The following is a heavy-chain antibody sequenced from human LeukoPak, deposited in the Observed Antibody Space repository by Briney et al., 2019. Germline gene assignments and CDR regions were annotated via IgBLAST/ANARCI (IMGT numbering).Heavy chain of an antibody. Sequence: SETLSLTCTVSGDSISSSRFYWAWIRQPPGKGLEWIGSVLYTGRTFYNPSLKSRVTVSVDTSKNQFSLRLGSVTASDTAVYYCARRDVGATIDYWGQGTLVTVSS. CDR3: ARRDVGATIDY. D-gene: IGHD1-26*01. CDR2: VLYTGRT. V-gene: IGHV4-39*01. CDR1: GDSISSSRFY. J-gene: IGHJ4*02.